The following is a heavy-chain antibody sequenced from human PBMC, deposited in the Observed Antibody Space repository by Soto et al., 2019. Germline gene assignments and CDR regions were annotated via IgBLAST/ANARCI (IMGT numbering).Heavy chain of an antibody. D-gene: IGHD2-2*01. CDR2: ISGSGGST. J-gene: IGHJ6*02. Sequence: PGGSLRLSCAASGFTFSSYAMSWVRQAPGKGLEWVSAISGSGGSTYYSDSVKGRLTISRDNSKNTLYLQMTRLRAEDTAVHYCAKHPAPGPSDYYYGMDVWGQGTTSPVS. V-gene: IGHV3-23*01. CDR3: AKHPAPGPSDYYYGMDV. CDR1: GFTFSSYA.